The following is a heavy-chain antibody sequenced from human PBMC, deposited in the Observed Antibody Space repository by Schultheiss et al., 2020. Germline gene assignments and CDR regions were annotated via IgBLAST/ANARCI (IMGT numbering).Heavy chain of an antibody. V-gene: IGHV3-21*01. D-gene: IGHD6-6*01. CDR3: VNGEDASSSSDLDY. J-gene: IGHJ4*02. CDR2: ISSSSSYI. CDR1: GFTFSSYS. Sequence: GGSLRLSCAASGFTFSSYSMNWVRQAPGKGLEWVSSISSSSSYIYYADSVKGRFTISRDNAKNSLYLQMNSLRAEDTAVYYCVNGEDASSSSDLDYWGQGTLVTVS.